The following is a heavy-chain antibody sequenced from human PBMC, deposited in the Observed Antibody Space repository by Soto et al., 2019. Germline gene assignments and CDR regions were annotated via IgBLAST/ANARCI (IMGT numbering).Heavy chain of an antibody. Sequence: SETLSLTCTVSGGSISSYYWSWIRQPPGKGLEWIGYIYYSGSTNYNPSLKSRVTISVDTSKNQFSLKLSSLTAADTAVYYCARSSGWNAFDIWGQGTMVTVSS. J-gene: IGHJ3*02. V-gene: IGHV4-59*01. D-gene: IGHD6-19*01. CDR3: ARSSGWNAFDI. CDR1: GGSISSYY. CDR2: IYYSGST.